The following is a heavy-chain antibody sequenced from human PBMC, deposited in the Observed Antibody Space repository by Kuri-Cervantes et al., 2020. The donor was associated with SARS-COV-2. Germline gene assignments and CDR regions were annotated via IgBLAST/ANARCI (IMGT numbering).Heavy chain of an antibody. J-gene: IGHJ4*02. CDR3: ARMYNWNYGYLDDY. V-gene: IGHV3-21*01. CDR2: ISSSSSYI. Sequence: GESLKISCAASGFTFSSCSMNWVRQAPGKGLEWVSSISSSSSYIYYADSVKGRFTISRDNAKNSLYLQMNSLRAEDTAVYYCARMYNWNYGYLDDYWGQGTLVTVSS. D-gene: IGHD1-7*01. CDR1: GFTFSSCS.